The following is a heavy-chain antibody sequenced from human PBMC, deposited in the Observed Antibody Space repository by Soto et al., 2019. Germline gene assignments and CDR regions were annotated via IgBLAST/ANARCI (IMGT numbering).Heavy chain of an antibody. CDR2: ISYDGSKT. Sequence: QVQLVESGGGVVQPGRSLRLSCAASAFTFRSYTMHWVRQAPGKGLEWVATISYDGSKTNYADSVRGLFTFSRDNSNSTLFLQMDSLRPEDTAVYSCARDRDSSYFPPPYYFDSWGQGTLVTVSS. J-gene: IGHJ4*02. CDR3: ARDRDSSYFPPPYYFDS. D-gene: IGHD4-4*01. CDR1: AFTFRSYT. V-gene: IGHV3-30*04.